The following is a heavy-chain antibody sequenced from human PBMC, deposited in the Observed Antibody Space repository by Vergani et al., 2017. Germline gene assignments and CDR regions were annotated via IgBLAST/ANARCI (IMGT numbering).Heavy chain of an antibody. J-gene: IGHJ4*02. V-gene: IGHV3-66*02. CDR3: ASDGNSLSYFDY. CDR1: GFTVSSNY. CDR2: IYSGGST. D-gene: IGHD1-7*01. Sequence: EVQLLESGGGLVQPGGSLRLSCAASGFTVSSNYMSWVRQAPGKGLEWVSVIYSGGSTYYADSVKGRFAISRDNSKNTLYLQMNSLRAEDTAVYYCASDGNSLSYFDYWGQGTLVTVSS.